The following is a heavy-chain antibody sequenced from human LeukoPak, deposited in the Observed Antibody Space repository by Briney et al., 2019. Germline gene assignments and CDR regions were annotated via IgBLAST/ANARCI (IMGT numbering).Heavy chain of an antibody. V-gene: IGHV4-59*01. CDR2: VDHTGST. CDR1: DDSITMYY. D-gene: IGHD6-13*01. Sequence: SETLSLTCSVSDDSITMYYWTWIRQPPGKGLEWIGYVDHTGSTNFNPSLNGRVGISRDTTKNLFSLRLRSVTAADTAVYFCARGRVSSSTWYSTYYYYFYMDLWGKGTTVTVS. CDR3: ARGRVSSSTWYSTYYYYFYMDL. J-gene: IGHJ6*03.